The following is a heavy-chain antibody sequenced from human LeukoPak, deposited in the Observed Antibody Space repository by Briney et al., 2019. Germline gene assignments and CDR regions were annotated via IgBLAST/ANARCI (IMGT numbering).Heavy chain of an antibody. CDR3: AGVITFGGVVAFDY. Sequence: PSETLSLTCTVSGGSISSYYWSWIRQPPGKRLEWIGYIYYSGSTNYNPSLKSRVTISVDTSKNQFSLKLSSVTAADAAVYYCAGVITFGGVVAFDYWGQGTLVTVSS. J-gene: IGHJ4*02. V-gene: IGHV4-59*01. CDR1: GGSISSYY. CDR2: IYYSGST. D-gene: IGHD3-16*02.